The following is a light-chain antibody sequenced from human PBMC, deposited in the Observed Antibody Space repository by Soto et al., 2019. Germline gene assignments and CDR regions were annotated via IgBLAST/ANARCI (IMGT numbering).Light chain of an antibody. V-gene: IGKV2-28*01. CDR3: MPALQSLP. CDR1: QSILYHNTYTY. Sequence: EIAMTQSPLTLPGTPGEPASISCGSSQSILYHNTYTYFDWYVQKPGHSPQLLIYFGSNRAPGVPDRFSGSGSGTDFTLKINRVEAEDLATYYCMPALQSLPFGPGTRLEI. J-gene: IGKJ5*01. CDR2: FGS.